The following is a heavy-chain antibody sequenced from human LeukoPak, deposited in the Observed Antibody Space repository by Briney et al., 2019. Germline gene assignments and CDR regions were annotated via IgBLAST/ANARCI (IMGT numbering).Heavy chain of an antibody. J-gene: IGHJ6*02. D-gene: IGHD5-18*01. CDR2: IYSGGST. Sequence: GGSLRLSCAASGFTVSSNYMSWVRQAPGKGLEWVSVIYSGGSTYYADSVKGRFTISRDNSKNTLYLQMNSLGAEDTAVYYCARDGYSYGYYYYYGMDVWGQGTTVTVSS. CDR1: GFTVSSNY. CDR3: ARDGYSYGYYYYYGMDV. V-gene: IGHV3-66*01.